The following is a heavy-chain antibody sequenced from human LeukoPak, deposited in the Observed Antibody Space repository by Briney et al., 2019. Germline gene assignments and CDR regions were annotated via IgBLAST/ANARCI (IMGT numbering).Heavy chain of an antibody. CDR2: IYESVKT. J-gene: IGHJ4*02. Sequence: SETLSLTCTVTGGSVSSNYAWAWIRQSPGKGLECIGYIYESVKTYYNPSLRSRVAMSVDTSKNQFSLTLRSVTAADTAVYYCARPYSSDWYFDYWGQGILVTVPS. V-gene: IGHV4-39*01. CDR1: GGSVSSNYA. D-gene: IGHD6-13*01. CDR3: ARPYSSDWYFDY.